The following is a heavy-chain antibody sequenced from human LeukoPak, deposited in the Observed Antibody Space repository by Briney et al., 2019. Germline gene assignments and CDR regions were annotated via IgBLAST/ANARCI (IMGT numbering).Heavy chain of an antibody. CDR3: ARDNRDWAFDY. D-gene: IGHD2-21*02. CDR2: INSDGRST. J-gene: IGHJ4*02. CDR1: GFTFSGYW. V-gene: IGHV3-74*01. Sequence: GGSLRLSCAASGFTFSGYWMHWVRQAPGKGLVWVSRINSDGRSTSYADSVKGRFTISRDNSKNTLVLQMNSLRSEDTAVYFCARDNRDWAFDYWGQGTLVTVSS.